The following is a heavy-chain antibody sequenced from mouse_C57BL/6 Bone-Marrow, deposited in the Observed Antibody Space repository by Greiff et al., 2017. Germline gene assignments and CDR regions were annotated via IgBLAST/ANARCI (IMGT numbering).Heavy chain of an antibody. D-gene: IGHD5-1-1*01. CDR3: AKDTNWFAY. V-gene: IGHV5-6*01. Sequence: EVKVVESGGDLVKPGGSLKLSCAASGFTFSSYGMSWVRQTPDKRLEWVATISSGGSYTYYPDSVKGRFTISRDNAKNTLYLQMSSLKSEDTAMYYCAKDTNWFAYWGQGTLVTVSA. CDR1: GFTFSSYG. J-gene: IGHJ3*01. CDR2: ISSGGSYT.